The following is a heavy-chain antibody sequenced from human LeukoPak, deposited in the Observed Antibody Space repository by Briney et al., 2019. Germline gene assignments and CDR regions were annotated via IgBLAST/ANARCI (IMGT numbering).Heavy chain of an antibody. CDR2: ISSDGSST. CDR3: ARSARGAFDI. CDR1: GVTFSRYW. V-gene: IGHV3-74*01. D-gene: IGHD4/OR15-4a*01. Sequence: SGGSLRLSCAASGVTFSRYWMHWVRQAPGKGLVWVSRISSDGSSTSYADSVKGRFTISRDDAKNTMDLQMNSLRAEDTAVYYCARSARGAFDIWGQGTMVTVSS. J-gene: IGHJ3*02.